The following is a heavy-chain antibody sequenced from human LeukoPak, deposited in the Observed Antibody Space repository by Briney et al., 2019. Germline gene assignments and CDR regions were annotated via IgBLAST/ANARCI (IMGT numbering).Heavy chain of an antibody. V-gene: IGHV1-69*05. Sequence: SVKVSCKASGGTFSSYAISWVRQAPGQGLEWMGGIIPIFGTANYAQKFQGRVTITTDESTSTAYMELSSLRSEDTAVYYCARGAWIQLKEEGFDYRGQGTLVTVSS. J-gene: IGHJ4*02. CDR1: GGTFSSYA. D-gene: IGHD5-18*01. CDR3: ARGAWIQLKEEGFDY. CDR2: IIPIFGTA.